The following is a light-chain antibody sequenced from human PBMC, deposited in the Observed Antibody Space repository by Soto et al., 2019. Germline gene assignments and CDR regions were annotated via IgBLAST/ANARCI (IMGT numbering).Light chain of an antibody. CDR3: CSYAGSSTYV. CDR2: EVS. J-gene: IGLJ1*01. Sequence: QSALTQPASVSGSPGQWITISCTGTNSDVGSYNLVSWYQQHPGKAPKVMIYEVSKRPSGVPNRFSGSKSGNTASLTISGLQAEDEADYYCCSYAGSSTYVFGTGTKVTVL. CDR1: NSDVGSYNL. V-gene: IGLV2-23*02.